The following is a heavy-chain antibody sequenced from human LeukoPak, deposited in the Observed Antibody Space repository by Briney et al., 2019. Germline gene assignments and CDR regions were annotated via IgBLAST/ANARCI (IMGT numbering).Heavy chain of an antibody. D-gene: IGHD3-16*01. V-gene: IGHV5-51*01. CDR2: IYPGDSDT. J-gene: IGHJ5*02. CDR3: XXXXXXXSYGDNWFDP. CDR1: GYSFTSYW. Sequence: GESLKISCKGSGYSFTSYWIGWVRQMPGKGLEWMGIIYPGDSDTRYSPSFQGQVTISADKSISTAYLQWSSLRASDTAMYYXXXXXXXXSYGDNWFDPWGQGTLVTVSS.